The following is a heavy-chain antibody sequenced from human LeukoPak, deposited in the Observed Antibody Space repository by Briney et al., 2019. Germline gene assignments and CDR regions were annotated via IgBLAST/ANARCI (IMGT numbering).Heavy chain of an antibody. CDR2: ITGSGDYT. Sequence: GGSLRLSCAASGFXFGSHPINWVRQAPGKGLEWVSHITGSGDYTYYIDSVQGRFTISRDNSKNMLFLQMNSLRAEDTAVYYCARGVMAARLYYFDYWGRGILVTVSS. CDR1: GFXFGSHP. V-gene: IGHV3-23*01. D-gene: IGHD2-21*01. CDR3: ARGVMAARLYYFDY. J-gene: IGHJ4*02.